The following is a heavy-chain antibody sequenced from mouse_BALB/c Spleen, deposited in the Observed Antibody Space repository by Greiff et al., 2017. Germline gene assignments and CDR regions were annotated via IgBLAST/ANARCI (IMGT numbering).Heavy chain of an antibody. J-gene: IGHJ2*01. CDR2: IYPGDGDT. V-gene: IGHV1-80*01. CDR1: GYAFSSYW. Sequence: QVQLQQSGAELVRPGSSVKISCKASGYAFSSYWMNWVKQRPGQGLEWIGQIYPGDGDTNYNGKFKGKATLTADKSSSTAYMQLSSLTSEDSAVYFCARWYYGSSSDYWGQGTTLTVSS. CDR3: ARWYYGSSSDY. D-gene: IGHD1-1*01.